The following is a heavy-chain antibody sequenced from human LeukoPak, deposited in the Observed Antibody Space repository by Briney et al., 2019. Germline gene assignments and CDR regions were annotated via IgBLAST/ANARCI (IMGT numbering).Heavy chain of an antibody. CDR2: IKSKKDGGTA. CDR3: TSTHYNISTGYYHPPDH. D-gene: IGHD3-9*01. J-gene: IGHJ5*02. V-gene: IGHV3-15*01. CDR1: GFIFSDAW. Sequence: GGSLRLSCAASGFIFSDAWMSWVRQSPGKGLEWVGRIKSKKDGGTADYAAPVKGRFTVSRDDSKNTLSLQMNSLKIEDTALYYCTSTHYNISTGYYHPPDHWGQGTLVTVSS.